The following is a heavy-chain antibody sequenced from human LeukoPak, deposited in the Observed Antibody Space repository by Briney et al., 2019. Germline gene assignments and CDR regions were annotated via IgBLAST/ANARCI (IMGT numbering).Heavy chain of an antibody. CDR2: ISGSGDTI. V-gene: IGHV3-23*01. D-gene: IGHD2-2*01. CDR1: GFTFSIYA. CDR3: AELEGYCSSSTCHGNWYFDR. Sequence: GGSLRLSCAASGFTFSIYAMTWVRQAPGKGLEWVSTISGSGDTIYYADSVKGRFTISRDNSKNTLYVQMNSLRAEDTALYYCAELEGYCSSSTCHGNWYFDRWGRGTLVTVSS. J-gene: IGHJ2*01.